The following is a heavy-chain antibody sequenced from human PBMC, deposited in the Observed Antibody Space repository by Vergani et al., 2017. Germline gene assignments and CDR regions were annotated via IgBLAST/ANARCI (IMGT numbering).Heavy chain of an antibody. CDR3: AKDHYDFWSGYPNLSPFDL. Sequence: EVQLVESGGGLVQPGGSLRLSCEASGFTFSSHWMNWVRQAPGKGLEWVANIKQDGSEKHYVDSVKGRFTISRDNAKNSLYLQMNSLRAEDTALYYCAKDHYDFWSGYPNLSPFDLWGRGTLVTVSS. CDR2: IKQDGSEK. V-gene: IGHV3-7*03. J-gene: IGHJ2*01. CDR1: GFTFSSHW. D-gene: IGHD3-3*01.